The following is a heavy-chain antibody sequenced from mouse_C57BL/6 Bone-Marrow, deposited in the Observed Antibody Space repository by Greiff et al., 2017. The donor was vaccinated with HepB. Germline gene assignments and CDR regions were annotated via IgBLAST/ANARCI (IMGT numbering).Heavy chain of an antibody. V-gene: IGHV1-59*01. CDR2: IDPSDSYT. CDR1: GYTFTSYW. Sequence: QVQLQQPGAELVRPGTSVKLSCKASGYTFTSYWMNWVKQRPGQGLEWIGVIDPSDSYTNYNQKFKGKATLTVDTSSSTAYMQLSSLTSEDSAVYYCARRRERYDYDIGYFDVWGTGTTVTVSS. D-gene: IGHD2-4*01. J-gene: IGHJ1*03. CDR3: ARRRERYDYDIGYFDV.